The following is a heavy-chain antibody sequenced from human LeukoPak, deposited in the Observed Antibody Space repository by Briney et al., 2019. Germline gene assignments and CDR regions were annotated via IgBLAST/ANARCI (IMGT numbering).Heavy chain of an antibody. CDR3: ARDPGRWVVDY. J-gene: IGHJ4*02. CDR2: ISSSSSYI. CDR1: GFTFSSYS. Sequence: GGSLRLSCAASGFTFSSYSMTWVRQAPGKGLEWVSSISSSSSYIYYADSVKGRFTISRDNAKNSLYLQMNSLTAEDTAVYYCARDPGRWVVDYWGQGTLVTVSS. V-gene: IGHV3-21*01. D-gene: IGHD6-13*01.